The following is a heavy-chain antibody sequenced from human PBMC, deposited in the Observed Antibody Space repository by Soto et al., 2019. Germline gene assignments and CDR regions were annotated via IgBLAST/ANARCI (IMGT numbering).Heavy chain of an antibody. D-gene: IGHD2-8*01. Sequence: EVQLVESGGGLVQPGVSLRLSCAAAGFTFSDHHMDWVRQAPGKGLEWVGRARNKANSYTTAYAASVKGIFTISRDDSKNSLALQMNSLNTEDTAVYFCARLMGTSFDLWGQGTLVTVAS. CDR2: ARNKANSYTT. J-gene: IGHJ4*02. CDR3: ARLMGTSFDL. CDR1: GFTFSDHH. V-gene: IGHV3-72*01.